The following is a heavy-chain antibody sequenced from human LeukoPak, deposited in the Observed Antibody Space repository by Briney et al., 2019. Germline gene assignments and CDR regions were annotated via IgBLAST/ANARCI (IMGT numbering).Heavy chain of an antibody. CDR3: ASSVVRGVVDY. J-gene: IGHJ4*02. Sequence: LSLTCAVYGGSFSGYYWSWIRQAPGKGLEWVSYISSSGSTIYYADSVKGRFTISRDNAKNSLYLQMNSLRAEDTAVYYCASSVVRGVVDYWGQGTLVTVSS. V-gene: IGHV3-11*04. D-gene: IGHD3-10*01. CDR1: GGSFSGYY. CDR2: ISSSGSTI.